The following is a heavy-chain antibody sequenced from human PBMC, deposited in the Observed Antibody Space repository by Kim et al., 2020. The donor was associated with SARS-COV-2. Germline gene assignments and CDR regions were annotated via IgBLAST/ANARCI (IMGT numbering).Heavy chain of an antibody. V-gene: IGHV1-18*01. CDR3: AISSSGWSWFDP. D-gene: IGHD6-19*01. J-gene: IGHJ5*02. Sequence: NYAQKLQGRVTMTTDTSTSTAYMELRSLRSDDTAVYYCAISSSGWSWFDPWGQGTLVTVSS.